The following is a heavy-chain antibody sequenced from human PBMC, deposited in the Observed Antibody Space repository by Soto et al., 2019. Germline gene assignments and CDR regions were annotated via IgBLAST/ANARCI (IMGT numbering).Heavy chain of an antibody. D-gene: IGHD6-6*01. CDR1: GFTFSSYA. J-gene: IGHJ4*01. CDR3: AKVPFEYSSSSVDY. Sequence: GGSLRLSCAASGFTFSSYAMSWVRQAPGKGLEWVSAISGSGGSTYYADSVKGRFTISRDNSKNTLYLQMNSLRAEDTAVYYCAKVPFEYSSSSVDYWGHGTLVTVSS. CDR2: ISGSGGST. V-gene: IGHV3-23*01.